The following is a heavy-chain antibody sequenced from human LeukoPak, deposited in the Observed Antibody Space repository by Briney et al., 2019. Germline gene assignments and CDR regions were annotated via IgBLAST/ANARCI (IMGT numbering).Heavy chain of an antibody. D-gene: IGHD4-11*01. CDR2: IYTSGST. J-gene: IGHJ4*02. CDR3: AKGALNTVKTYYFES. CDR1: GGSISSYD. V-gene: IGHV4-4*07. Sequence: SESLSLTCTVSGGSISSYDWSWVRQPAGEGLEWIGRIYTSGSTNYNPSLKSRPTMSVDTYTNPCSLKLSSVTAADTAVYYCAKGALNTVKTYYFESWGQGTLVTVSS.